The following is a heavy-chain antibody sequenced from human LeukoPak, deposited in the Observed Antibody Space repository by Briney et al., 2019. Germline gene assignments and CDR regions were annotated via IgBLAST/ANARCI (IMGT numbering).Heavy chain of an antibody. Sequence: GGSLRLSCATSGFTFSTFWMNWVRQAPGKGLEWVANMKYDGSEKYYVDSEKGRFTISRDNAKNALYLQMNSLRAEDTAVYYCARATSVDKWGQGTLVAVSS. CDR1: GFTFSTFW. CDR3: ARATSVDK. V-gene: IGHV3-7*01. D-gene: IGHD5-24*01. CDR2: MKYDGSEK. J-gene: IGHJ4*02.